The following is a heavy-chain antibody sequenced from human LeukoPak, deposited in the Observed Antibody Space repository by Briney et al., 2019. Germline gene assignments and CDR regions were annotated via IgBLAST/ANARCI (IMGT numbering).Heavy chain of an antibody. CDR2: ISWNSGSI. CDR3: ARSYSSGWYGYFDY. D-gene: IGHD6-19*01. Sequence: PGGSLRLSCAASGFTFYDYAIHWVRQAPGKGLEWVSGISWNSGSIGYADSVKGRFTISRDNAKNSLYLQMNSLRAEDMALYYCARSYSSGWYGYFDYGGQGTLVCVSS. CDR1: GFTFYDYA. J-gene: IGHJ4*02. V-gene: IGHV3-9*03.